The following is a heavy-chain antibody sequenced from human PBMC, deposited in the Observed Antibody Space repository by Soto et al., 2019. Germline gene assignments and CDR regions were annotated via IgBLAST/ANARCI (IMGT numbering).Heavy chain of an antibody. Sequence: QVQLVESGGGVVQPGRSLRLSCAASGFTFSSYGMHWVRQAPGKGLEWVAVISYDGSNKYYADSVKGRFTISRDNSKNSLYMQMKSQRAEDTAVYYCANSPAAARAAAPAGYWGQGTLVTGSS. CDR3: ANSPAAARAAAPAGY. J-gene: IGHJ4*02. CDR2: ISYDGSNK. V-gene: IGHV3-30*18. CDR1: GFTFSSYG. D-gene: IGHD6-13*01.